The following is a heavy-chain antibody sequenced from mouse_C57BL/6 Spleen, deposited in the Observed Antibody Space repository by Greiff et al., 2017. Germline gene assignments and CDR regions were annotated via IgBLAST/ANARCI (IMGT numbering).Heavy chain of an antibody. CDR2: IISGSSTI. Sequence: DVMLVESGGGLVKPGGSLKLSCAASGFTFSDYGMHWVRQAPEKGLEWVAYIISGSSTIYYADTVKGRFTISRDNANNTLFLQMTRLRSEDTAMYYCATRSSYVAGAMDDWGQGTSVTVAS. D-gene: IGHD1-1*01. V-gene: IGHV5-17*01. CDR1: GFTFSDYG. CDR3: ATRSSYVAGAMDD. J-gene: IGHJ4*01.